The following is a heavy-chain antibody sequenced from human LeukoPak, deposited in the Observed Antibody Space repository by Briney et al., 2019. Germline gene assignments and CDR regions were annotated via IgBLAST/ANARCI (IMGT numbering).Heavy chain of an antibody. Sequence: GASVKVSCKASGYTFTSYDINWVRQATGQGLEWMGWMNPNSGNTGYAQKFQGRVTMTRNTSMSTAYMELSSLRSEDTAVYYCALGGNYDFWSGYYSDYFDYWGQGTLVTVSS. CDR3: ALGGNYDFWSGYYSDYFDY. J-gene: IGHJ4*02. CDR2: MNPNSGNT. V-gene: IGHV1-8*01. CDR1: GYTFTSYD. D-gene: IGHD3-3*01.